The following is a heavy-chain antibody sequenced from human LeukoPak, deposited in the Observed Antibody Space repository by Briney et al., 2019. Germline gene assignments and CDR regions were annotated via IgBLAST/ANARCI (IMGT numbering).Heavy chain of an antibody. Sequence: PGGSLRLSCAASGFTFSSYAMSWVRQAPGKGLEWVSAISGSGGSTYYADPVKGRFTISRDNSKNTLYLQMNSLRAEDTAVYYCAKEGWNCSGTSCYRDPFDYWGQGTLVTVSS. J-gene: IGHJ4*02. CDR3: AKEGWNCSGTSCYRDPFDY. CDR1: GFTFSSYA. CDR2: ISGSGGST. V-gene: IGHV3-23*01. D-gene: IGHD2-2*01.